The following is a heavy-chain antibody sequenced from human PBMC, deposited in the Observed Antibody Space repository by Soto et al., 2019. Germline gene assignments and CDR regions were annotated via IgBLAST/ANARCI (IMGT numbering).Heavy chain of an antibody. D-gene: IGHD5-12*01. V-gene: IGHV1-58*01. CDR1: GFNFATSA. Sequence: QKPLVQSGPEVKKPGTSVKVSCKASGFNFATSAVQWVRQARGQGLEWIGWIIVGTGNTNHAQKFRERFTVTRDVSTRTAYLEVRRLISDDTAVYYCASVGSGLWGQGTLVTVSS. J-gene: IGHJ4*02. CDR3: ASVGSGL. CDR2: IIVGTGNT.